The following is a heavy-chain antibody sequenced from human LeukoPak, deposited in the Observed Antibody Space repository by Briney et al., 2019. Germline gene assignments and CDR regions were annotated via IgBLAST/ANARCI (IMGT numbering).Heavy chain of an antibody. CDR3: ASRHCSGGGCYFAGADPFDY. CDR1: GFTFSSEW. D-gene: IGHD2-15*01. CDR2: IYSGGNI. J-gene: IGHJ4*02. V-gene: IGHV3-53*01. Sequence: PGGSLRLSCAASGFTFSSEWMHWVRQAPGKGLEWVSVIYSGGNIYYIDSVKGRFTISRDTSKNTLYLQMNSLRAEDTAVYYCASRHCSGGGCYFAGADPFDYWGQGTLVTVSS.